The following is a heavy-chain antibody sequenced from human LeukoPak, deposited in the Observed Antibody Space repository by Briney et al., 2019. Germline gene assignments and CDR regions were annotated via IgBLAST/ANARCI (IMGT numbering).Heavy chain of an antibody. J-gene: IGHJ3*02. D-gene: IGHD2-2*01. CDR2: ISGSGGST. CDR1: GFTFSSYA. Sequence: PGGSLRLSCAASGFTFSSYAMSWVRQAPGKGPEWVSAISGSGGSTYYADSVKGRFTISRDNSKNTPYLQMNSLRAEDTAVYYCAKAKGYCSSTSCYHPDDAFDIWGQGTMVIVSS. CDR3: AKAKGYCSSTSCYHPDDAFDI. V-gene: IGHV3-23*01.